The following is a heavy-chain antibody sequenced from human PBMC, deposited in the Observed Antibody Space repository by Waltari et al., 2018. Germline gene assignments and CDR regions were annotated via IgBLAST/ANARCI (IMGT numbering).Heavy chain of an antibody. V-gene: IGHV3-48*01. D-gene: IGHD2-15*01. CDR3: ASYHCSGGSCYGGAFDI. J-gene: IGHJ3*02. Sequence: EVQLVESGGGLVQPGGSLRLSCAASGFTFSSYSMNWVRQAPGKGLEWVSYISSSSSTIYYADSVKGRFTISRDNAKNSLYLQMNSLRAEDTAVYYCASYHCSGGSCYGGAFDIWGQGTMVIVSS. CDR1: GFTFSSYS. CDR2: ISSSSSTI.